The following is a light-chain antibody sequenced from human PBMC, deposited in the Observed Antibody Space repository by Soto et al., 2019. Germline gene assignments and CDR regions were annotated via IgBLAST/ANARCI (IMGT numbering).Light chain of an antibody. CDR1: SSDVGGYNY. CDR2: DVS. CDR3: VSYTSSSTLV. V-gene: IGLV2-14*01. J-gene: IGLJ2*01. Sequence: QSVLTQPASVSGSPGQSITISCTGTSSDVGGYNYVSWYQHHPGKAPKLMIYDVSNRPSGVSNRFSGSKSGNTASLTISGLQGEDEADYYCVSYTSSSTLVFGGGTKLTVL.